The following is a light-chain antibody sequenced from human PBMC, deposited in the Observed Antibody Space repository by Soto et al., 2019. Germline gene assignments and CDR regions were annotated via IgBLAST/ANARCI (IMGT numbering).Light chain of an antibody. J-gene: IGKJ1*01. V-gene: IGKV3-20*01. CDR2: SES. Sequence: DIVLTQSPGTLSLASWERATLSCRTSQSISGTYLAWYQQKPGQAPRLLIYSESTRATGIPDRFSGSGSGTDFTLTITRLEPEDFAVYYCQQYASSRTFGQGTKVDIK. CDR3: QQYASSRT. CDR1: QSISGTY.